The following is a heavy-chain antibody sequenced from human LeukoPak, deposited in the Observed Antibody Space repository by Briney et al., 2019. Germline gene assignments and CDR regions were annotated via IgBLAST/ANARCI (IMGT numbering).Heavy chain of an antibody. D-gene: IGHD1-26*01. CDR2: IKEDGSEK. CDR3: AGRIFDI. CDR1: GFTFSTYW. V-gene: IGHV3-7*01. J-gene: IGHJ3*02. Sequence: GGSLRLSCAASGFTFSTYWMAWIRQAPGKGLEWVANIKEDGSEKYYVDSVKGRFTISRDNAKNSVFLQMNSLRVEGTAVYYCAGRIFDIWGQGTMVTVSS.